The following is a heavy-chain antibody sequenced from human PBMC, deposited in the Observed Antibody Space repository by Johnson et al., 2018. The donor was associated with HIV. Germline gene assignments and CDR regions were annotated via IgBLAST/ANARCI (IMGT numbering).Heavy chain of an antibody. CDR1: GFTFDDYA. CDR2: ITWNSGTI. V-gene: IGHV3-9*01. Sequence: VQLVESGGGLVQPGRSLRLSCAASGFTFDDYAMHWVRQAPGKGLEWVSGITWNSGTIGFADSVKGRFTISRDNAKNSLYLQMNSLRAEDTAMYYCAREGTQDYYGSGSYYKDAFDIWGQGTMVTVSS. J-gene: IGHJ3*02. CDR3: AREGTQDYYGSGSYYKDAFDI. D-gene: IGHD3-10*01.